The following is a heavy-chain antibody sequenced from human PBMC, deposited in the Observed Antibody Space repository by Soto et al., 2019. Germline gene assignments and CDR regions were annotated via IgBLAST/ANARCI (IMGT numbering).Heavy chain of an antibody. CDR1: GFTLSSYS. CDR2: FRSGGDDGTT. J-gene: IGHJ4*02. V-gene: IGHV3-23*01. D-gene: IGHD3-10*01. Sequence: PGVSLRLSCVASGFTLSSYSMSWVRQAPWKGLEWVSGFRSGGDDGTTYYADSVKGRFTISRDNSKNTLFLQMNSLRAEDPAIYYCAKKVNSGPGSQYFDYWGQGTLVTVSS. CDR3: AKKVNSGPGSQYFDY.